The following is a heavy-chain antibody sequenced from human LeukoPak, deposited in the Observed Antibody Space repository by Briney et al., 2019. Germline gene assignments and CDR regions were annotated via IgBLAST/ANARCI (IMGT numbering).Heavy chain of an antibody. CDR2: INHSGST. CDR3: ARAARSSSGDFDY. V-gene: IGHV4-34*01. Sequence: PSETLSLTCAVYGGSFSGYYWSWIRQPPGKGLEWIGEINHSGSTNYNPSLKSRVTMSVDTSKNQFSLKLSSVTAADTAVYYCARAARSSSGDFDYWGQGTLVTVSS. CDR1: GGSFSGYY. J-gene: IGHJ4*02. D-gene: IGHD6-6*01.